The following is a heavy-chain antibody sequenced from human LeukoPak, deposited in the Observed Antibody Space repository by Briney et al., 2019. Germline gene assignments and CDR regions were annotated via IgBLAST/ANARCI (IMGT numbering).Heavy chain of an antibody. CDR1: GFIFSTYS. D-gene: IGHD1-26*01. CDR3: ARGGLGSWTFDS. CDR2: ISSSGTTI. J-gene: IGHJ4*02. V-gene: IGHV3-48*04. Sequence: GGSLRLSCAASGFIFSTYSMNWVRQAPGKGLEWVSYISSSGTTIYYPDSVKGRFTISRDNAKYSLYLKVNSLRVEDTAVYYCARGGLGSWTFDSWGQGTMVTVSS.